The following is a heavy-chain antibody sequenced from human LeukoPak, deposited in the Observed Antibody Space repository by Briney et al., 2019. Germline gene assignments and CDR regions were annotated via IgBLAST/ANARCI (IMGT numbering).Heavy chain of an antibody. D-gene: IGHD1-1*01. Sequence: SVKVSCKASGGTFSSYAISWVRQAPGQGLEWMGRIIPIFGIANYAQKFQGRVTITADKSTSTAYMELSSLRSEDTAVYYCAREDRRNWNPKYPWGQGTLVTVSS. CDR1: GGTFSSYA. CDR2: IIPIFGIA. CDR3: AREDRRNWNPKYP. V-gene: IGHV1-69*04. J-gene: IGHJ5*02.